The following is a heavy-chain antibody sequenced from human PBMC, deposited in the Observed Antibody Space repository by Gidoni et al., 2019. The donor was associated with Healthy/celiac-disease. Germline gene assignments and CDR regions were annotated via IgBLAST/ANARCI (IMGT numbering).Heavy chain of an antibody. J-gene: IGHJ5*02. CDR1: AGSIRSSSYY. V-gene: IGHV4-39*01. Sequence: QLQLQESGPGLVQPSETLSLTCTVAAGSIRSSSYYWGWIRQPPGKGLEWIGSIYYSGSTYYNPSLKSRVTISVDTSKNQFSLKLSSVTAADTAVYYCARGGEGQLAGVPNWFDPWGQGTLVTVSS. D-gene: IGHD6-6*01. CDR2: IYYSGST. CDR3: ARGGEGQLAGVPNWFDP.